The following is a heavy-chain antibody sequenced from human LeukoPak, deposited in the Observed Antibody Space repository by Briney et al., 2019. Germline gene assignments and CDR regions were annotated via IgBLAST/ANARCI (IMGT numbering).Heavy chain of an antibody. D-gene: IGHD3-22*01. CDR3: ARAYYYESSGYYA. CDR2: IIPIFGTA. Sequence: ASVKVSCKASGCTFSSYAISWVRQAPGQGLEWMGGIIPIFGTANYAQKFQGRVTITSDESTSTAYMELSSLRSEDTAVYYCARAYYYESSGYYAWGQGTLVTVSS. CDR1: GCTFSSYA. J-gene: IGHJ4*02. V-gene: IGHV1-69*13.